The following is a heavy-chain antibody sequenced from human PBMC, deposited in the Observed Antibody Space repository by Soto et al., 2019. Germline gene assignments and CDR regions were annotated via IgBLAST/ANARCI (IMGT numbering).Heavy chain of an antibody. J-gene: IGHJ6*02. CDR1: GYTFTSYG. D-gene: IGHD4-4*01. Sequence: ASVKVSCKASGYTFTSYGISWVRQAPGQGLEWMGWISAYNGNTNYAQKLQGRVTMTTDTSTSTAYMELSSLRSEDTAVYYCARVIETTVIFGDFYYYGMDVWGQGTTVTVSS. CDR2: ISAYNGNT. CDR3: ARVIETTVIFGDFYYYGMDV. V-gene: IGHV1-18*01.